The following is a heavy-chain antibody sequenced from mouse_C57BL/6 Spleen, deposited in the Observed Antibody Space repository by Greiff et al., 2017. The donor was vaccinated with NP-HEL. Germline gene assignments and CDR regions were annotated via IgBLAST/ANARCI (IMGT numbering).Heavy chain of an antibody. V-gene: IGHV1-61*01. J-gene: IGHJ4*01. CDR1: GYTFTSYW. CDR3: ARGGGYAMDY. Sequence: VKLQQPGAELVRPGSSVKLSCKASGYTFTSYWMDWVKQRPGQGLEWIGNIYPSDSETHYNQKFKDKATLTVDKSSSTAYMQLSSLTSEDSAVYYCARGGGYAMDYWGQGTSVTVSS. CDR2: IYPSDSET.